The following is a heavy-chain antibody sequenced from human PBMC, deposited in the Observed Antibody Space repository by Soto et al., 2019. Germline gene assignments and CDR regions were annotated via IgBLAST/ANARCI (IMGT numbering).Heavy chain of an antibody. CDR1: GFTFSSYA. J-gene: IGHJ6*02. Sequence: GGSLRLSCAASGFTFSSYAMSWVRQAPGKGLEWVSAISGSGGSTYYADSVKGRFTISRDNSKNTLYLQMNSLRAEDTAVYYCANHPHCSGGSCYHYGMDVWGQGTTVTVSS. D-gene: IGHD2-15*01. CDR2: ISGSGGST. CDR3: ANHPHCSGGSCYHYGMDV. V-gene: IGHV3-23*01.